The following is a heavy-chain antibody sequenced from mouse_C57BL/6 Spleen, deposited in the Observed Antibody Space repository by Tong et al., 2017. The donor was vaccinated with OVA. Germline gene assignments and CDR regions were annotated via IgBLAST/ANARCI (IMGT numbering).Heavy chain of an antibody. CDR1: GFTFSSYA. V-gene: IGHV5-4*01. Sequence: EVQLQESGGGLVKPGGSLKLSCAASGFTFSSYAMSWVRQTPEKRLEWVATISDGGSYTYYPDNVKGRFTISRDNAKTNLYLQMRHLKSEDTAMYYCARDDGSSYPYAMDYWGQGTSVTVSS. J-gene: IGHJ4*01. CDR3: ARDDGSSYPYAMDY. CDR2: ISDGGSYT. D-gene: IGHD1-1*01.